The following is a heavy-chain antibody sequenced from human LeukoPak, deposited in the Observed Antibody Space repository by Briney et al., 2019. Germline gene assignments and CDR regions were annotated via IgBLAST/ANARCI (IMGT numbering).Heavy chain of an antibody. Sequence: GGSLRLSCAASGFTFSSYCMTWVRQAPGKGLEWVATISGSGVMTYYADSVKGRFTVSGDNSKNTVYLQMSSLTAADTAVYYCAKDRSIGTYYTFDHWGQGTLVTVSS. J-gene: IGHJ4*02. V-gene: IGHV3-23*01. CDR3: AKDRSIGTYYTFDH. D-gene: IGHD1-26*01. CDR1: GFTFSSYC. CDR2: ISGSGVMT.